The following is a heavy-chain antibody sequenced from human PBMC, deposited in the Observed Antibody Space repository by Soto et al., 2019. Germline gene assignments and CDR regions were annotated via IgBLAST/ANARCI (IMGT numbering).Heavy chain of an antibody. J-gene: IGHJ6*02. CDR1: GGSISSYY. Sequence: SETLSLTCTVSGGSISSYYWSWIRQPPGKGLEWIGYIYYSGSTNYNPSPKSRVTISVDTSKNQFSLKLSSVTAADTAVYYCARNGYDFWSRYSTPYGMDVWGQGTTVTVSS. CDR3: ARNGYDFWSRYSTPYGMDV. D-gene: IGHD3-3*01. CDR2: IYYSGST. V-gene: IGHV4-59*01.